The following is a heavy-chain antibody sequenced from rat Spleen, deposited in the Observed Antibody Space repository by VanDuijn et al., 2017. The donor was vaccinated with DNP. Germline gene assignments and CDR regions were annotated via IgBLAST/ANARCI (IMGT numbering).Heavy chain of an antibody. V-gene: IGHV5-31*01. Sequence: EVQLVESGGDLVQPGRSLKLSCVASGLTFNKYWMTWIRQVPGKGLEWVAAITSSDGSTYYPDSLKGRFNISRDNAKNTLYLQMNSLRSEDTATYYCARGVYYYSATYWYFDFWGPGTMVSVSS. CDR3: ARGVYYYSATYWYFDF. D-gene: IGHD1-1*01. CDR2: ITSSDGST. J-gene: IGHJ1*01. CDR1: GLTFNKYW.